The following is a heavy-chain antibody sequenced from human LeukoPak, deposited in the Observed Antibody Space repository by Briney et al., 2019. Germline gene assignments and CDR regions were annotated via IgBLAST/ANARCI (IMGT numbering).Heavy chain of an antibody. Sequence: GGSLRLSCAASGFTFSDCTMNWVRQAPGKGLEWVSSISSRSAYTYYVDSVRGRFTISRDNTKNSLHLQMNSLRAEDTAVYYCARDLADAFDIWGQGTMVTVSS. V-gene: IGHV3-21*04. CDR2: ISSRSAYT. CDR3: ARDLADAFDI. CDR1: GFTFSDCT. J-gene: IGHJ3*02.